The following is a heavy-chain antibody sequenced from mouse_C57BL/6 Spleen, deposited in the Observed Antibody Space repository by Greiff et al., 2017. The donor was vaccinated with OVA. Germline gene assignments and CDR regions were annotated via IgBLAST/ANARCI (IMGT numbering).Heavy chain of an antibody. CDR3: TRWELGSWFAY. D-gene: IGHD4-1*01. Sequence: VQLQQSGAELVRPGASVTLSCTASGYTFTDYEMHWVKQTPVHGLEWIGAIDPETGGTAYNQKFKGKAILTADKSSSTAYMELRSLTSEDSAVYYCTRWELGSWFAYWGQGTLVTVSA. V-gene: IGHV1-15*01. J-gene: IGHJ3*01. CDR2: IDPETGGT. CDR1: GYTFTDYE.